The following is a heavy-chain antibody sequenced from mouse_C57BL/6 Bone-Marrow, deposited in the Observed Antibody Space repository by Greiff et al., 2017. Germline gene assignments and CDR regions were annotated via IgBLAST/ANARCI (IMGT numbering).Heavy chain of an antibody. CDR3: ARSIYYGSSYDYAMDY. CDR1: GFTFSDYG. V-gene: IGHV5-17*01. D-gene: IGHD1-1*01. J-gene: IGHJ4*01. Sequence: DVKLVESGGGLVKPGGSLKLSCAASGFTFSDYGMHWVRQAPEKGLEWVAYISSGSSTIYYADTVKGRFTISRDNAKNTLFLQMTSLRSEDTAMYYCARSIYYGSSYDYAMDYWGQGTSVTVS. CDR2: ISSGSSTI.